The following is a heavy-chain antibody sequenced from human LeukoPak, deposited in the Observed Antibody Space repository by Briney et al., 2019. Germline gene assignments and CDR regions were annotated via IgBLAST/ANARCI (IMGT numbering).Heavy chain of an antibody. CDR3: ARAYYRLYYFDY. D-gene: IGHD3-10*01. V-gene: IGHV4-59*01. CDR1: GGSISSYY. Sequence: SETLSLTCTVSGGSISSYYWSWIRQPPGKGLEWIGYIYYSGSTNYNPFLKSRVTISVDTSKNQFSLKLSSVTAADTAVYYCARAYYRLYYFDYWGQGTLVTVSS. CDR2: IYYSGST. J-gene: IGHJ4*02.